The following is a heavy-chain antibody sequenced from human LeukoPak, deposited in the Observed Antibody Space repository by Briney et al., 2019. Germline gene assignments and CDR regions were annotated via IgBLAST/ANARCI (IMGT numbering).Heavy chain of an antibody. V-gene: IGHV3-74*01. CDR2: INTDGSST. J-gene: IGHJ4*02. CDR3: ARVRSIAALGPFDY. D-gene: IGHD6-6*01. Sequence: GGSLRLSCVASGFTFSSYWMHWVRQAPGKGLVWVSRINTDGSSTSYADSVKGRFTISRDNAKNTLYLQMNSLRAEDTAVYYCARVRSIAALGPFDYWGQGTLVTVSS. CDR1: GFTFSSYW.